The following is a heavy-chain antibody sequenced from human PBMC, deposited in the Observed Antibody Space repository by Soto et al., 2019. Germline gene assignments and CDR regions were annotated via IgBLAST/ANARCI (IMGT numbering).Heavy chain of an antibody. CDR3: AREGHCSSTGCPGDY. J-gene: IGHJ4*02. CDR2: IYDSGST. Sequence: SETLSLTCAVSGGSIGSSNWWSWVRQPPGKGLEWIGEIYDSGSTNYNPSLKSRVTISLDKSKNQFSLNLSSVTAADTAVYYCAREGHCSSTGCPGDYWGQGTLVTVS. CDR1: GGSIGSSNW. D-gene: IGHD2-2*01. V-gene: IGHV4-4*02.